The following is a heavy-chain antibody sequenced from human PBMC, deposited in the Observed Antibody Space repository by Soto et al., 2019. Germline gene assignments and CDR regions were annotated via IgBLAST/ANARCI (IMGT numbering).Heavy chain of an antibody. Sequence: GASVKVSCKASGYPFDTYGINWVRQAPGQRPEWMGWISAYNGQTDYAQNFQGRVTMATDTSTNTAYMELRNLRSDDTAVYYCARDHKDFWNSYFFDPWGPGTLVTVSS. CDR2: ISAYNGQT. V-gene: IGHV1-18*01. CDR3: ARDHKDFWNSYFFDP. CDR1: GYPFDTYG. D-gene: IGHD3-3*01. J-gene: IGHJ5*02.